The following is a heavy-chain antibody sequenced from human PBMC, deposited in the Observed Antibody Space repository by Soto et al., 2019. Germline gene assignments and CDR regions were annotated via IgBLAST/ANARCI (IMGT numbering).Heavy chain of an antibody. V-gene: IGHV1-18*01. D-gene: IGHD3-22*01. CDR3: ARDYYDSSGYYYVDDAFDI. CDR2: ISAYNGNT. Sequence: ASVKVSCKASGYTFTSYGISWVRQAPGQGLEWMGWISAYNGNTNYAQKLQGRVTMTTDTSTSTAYMELRSLRSDDTAVYYCARDYYDSSGYYYVDDAFDIWGQGTMVTVSS. CDR1: GYTFTSYG. J-gene: IGHJ3*02.